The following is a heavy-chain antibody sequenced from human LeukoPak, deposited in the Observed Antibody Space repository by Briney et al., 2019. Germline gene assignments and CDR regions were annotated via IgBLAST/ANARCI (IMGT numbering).Heavy chain of an antibody. CDR1: GYTFTTYA. D-gene: IGHD1-26*01. CDR3: ARDLDQYSGRYGGFGHDF. J-gene: IGHJ4*02. CDR2: ISVGNGNT. Sequence: ASVKVSCRASGYTFTTYAMHWVRQAPGQRLEWMGWISVGNGNTKYSQKFQGRVTITRDTSATTAYMELSSLRSDDTAVYYCARDLDQYSGRYGGFGHDFWGQGTLVTVSS. V-gene: IGHV1-3*01.